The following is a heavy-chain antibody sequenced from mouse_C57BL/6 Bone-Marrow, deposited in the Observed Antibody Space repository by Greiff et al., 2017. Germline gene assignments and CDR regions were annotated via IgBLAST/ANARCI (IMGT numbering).Heavy chain of an antibody. CDR2: IHPNSGST. CDR1: GYTFTSYW. D-gene: IGHD1-1*01. Sequence: QVQLQQPGAELVKPGASVKLSCKASGYTFTSYWMHWVKQRPGQGLEWIGMIHPNSGSTNYNEKFKSKATLTVDKSSSTAFLQLSSLTSEDSAVYYCARDTVGAMDYWGQGTSVTVSS. J-gene: IGHJ4*01. CDR3: ARDTVGAMDY. V-gene: IGHV1-64*01.